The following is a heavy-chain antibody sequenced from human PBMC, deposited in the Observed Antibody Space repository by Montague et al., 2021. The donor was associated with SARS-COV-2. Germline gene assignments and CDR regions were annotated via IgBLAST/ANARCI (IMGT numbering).Heavy chain of an antibody. D-gene: IGHD3-10*01. V-gene: IGHV2-5*02. CDR2: IYWGXEK. J-gene: IGHJ4*02. Sequence: PALVTPTQTLTLTCTFSGFSITTSTMGVGWIRPPPGKALEWLALIYWGXEKRFSPSLKSRLTITKDTFKDQVVLRMTNMDPVDTATYYCVHYASGSYYFHYWGQGTLVTVSS. CDR1: GFSITTSTMG. CDR3: VHYASGSYYFHY.